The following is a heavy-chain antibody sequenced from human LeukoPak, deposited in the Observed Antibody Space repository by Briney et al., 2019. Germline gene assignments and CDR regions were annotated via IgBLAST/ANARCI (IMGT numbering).Heavy chain of an antibody. CDR2: IYYSGST. CDR3: ARHSHGDYAIFDY. V-gene: IGHV4-59*08. D-gene: IGHD4-17*01. CDR1: GGSISSYH. J-gene: IGHJ4*02. Sequence: SETLSLTCTVSGGSISSYHWSWIRQPPGKGLEWIGSIYYSGSTNYNPSLKSRVTISVDTSKNQFSLKLSSVTAADTAVHYCARHSHGDYAIFDYWGQGTLVTVSS.